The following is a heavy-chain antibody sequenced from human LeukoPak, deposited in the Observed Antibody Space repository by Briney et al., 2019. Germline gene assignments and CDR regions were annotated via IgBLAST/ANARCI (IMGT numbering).Heavy chain of an antibody. CDR1: GGSFSGYY. V-gene: IGHV4-34*01. D-gene: IGHD3-3*01. CDR3: ASVTIFGVVSRVFDY. J-gene: IGHJ4*02. Sequence: PSETLSLXCAVYGGSFSGYYWSWIRQPPGKGLEWIGEINHSGSTNYNPSLKSRVTISVDTSKNQFSLKLSSVTAADTAVYYCASVTIFGVVSRVFDYWGQGTLVTVSS. CDR2: INHSGST.